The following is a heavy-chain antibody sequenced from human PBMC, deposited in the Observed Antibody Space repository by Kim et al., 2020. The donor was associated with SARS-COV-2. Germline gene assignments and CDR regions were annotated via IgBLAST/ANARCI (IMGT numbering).Heavy chain of an antibody. Sequence: GESLKISCKGSGYSFTSYWIGWVRQMPGKGLEWMGIIYPGDSDTRYSPSFQGQVTISADKSISTAYLQWSSLKASDTAMYYCARQPDSFTGYSGYEIYKGLEPWGQGTLVTVSS. CDR1: GYSFTSYW. V-gene: IGHV5-51*01. J-gene: IGHJ5*02. D-gene: IGHD3-9*01. CDR2: IYPGDSDT. CDR3: ARQPDSFTGYSGYEIYKGLEP.